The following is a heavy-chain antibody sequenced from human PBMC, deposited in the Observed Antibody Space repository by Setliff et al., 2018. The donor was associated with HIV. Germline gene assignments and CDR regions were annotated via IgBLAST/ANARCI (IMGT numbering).Heavy chain of an antibody. Sequence: SETLSLTCAVYNGSFSGYYWSWIRQPPGKGLEWIGYIYYSGVTNYNPSLKSRVTISLDTSKNQFSLKLTSVTAADTAVYYCARDTSGGYWGQGTLVTVSS. CDR2: IYYSGVT. D-gene: IGHD3-10*01. J-gene: IGHJ4*02. CDR1: NGSFSGYY. CDR3: ARDTSGGY. V-gene: IGHV4-59*01.